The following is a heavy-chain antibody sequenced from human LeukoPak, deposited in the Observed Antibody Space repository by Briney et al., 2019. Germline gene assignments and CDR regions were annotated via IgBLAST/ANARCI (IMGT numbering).Heavy chain of an antibody. J-gene: IGHJ6*02. V-gene: IGHV4-31*03. CDR1: GGSISRSGYY. Sequence: PSQTLSLTCTVSGGSISRSGYYWSWIRQHPGKGLEWIGYIYYSGSTYYNPSLKSRVTISVDTSKNQFSLKLSSVTAADTAVYYCARDLRSSSSSGINYYGMDIWGQGTTVTVSS. CDR2: IYYSGST. CDR3: ARDLRSSSSSGINYYGMDI. D-gene: IGHD6-6*01.